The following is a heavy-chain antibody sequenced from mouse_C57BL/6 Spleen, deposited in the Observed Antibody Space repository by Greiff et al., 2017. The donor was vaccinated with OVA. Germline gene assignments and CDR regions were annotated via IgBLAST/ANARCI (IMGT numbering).Heavy chain of an antibody. CDR3: AKDTPVVDYGY. J-gene: IGHJ2*01. D-gene: IGHD1-1*01. CDR1: GYTFTSYW. CDR2: IDPSDSYT. Sequence: QVQLQQPGAELVKPGASVKLSCKASGYTFTSYWMQWVKQRPGQGLEWIGEIDPSDSYTNYNQKFKGKATLTVDTSSSTAYMQLSSLTSEDSADYYCAKDTPVVDYGYWGQGTTLTVSS. V-gene: IGHV1-50*01.